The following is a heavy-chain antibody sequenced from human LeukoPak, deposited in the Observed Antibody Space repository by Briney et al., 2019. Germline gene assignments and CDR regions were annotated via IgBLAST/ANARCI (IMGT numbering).Heavy chain of an antibody. CDR1: GFTFSSYS. CDR2: ISSSSSYI. D-gene: IGHD1-1*01. J-gene: IGHJ4*02. V-gene: IGHV3-21*01. CDR3: AREADWNDVDY. Sequence: GGSLRLSCAASGFTFSSYSMNWVRQSPGKGLEWVSSISSSSSYIYYADSVKGRFTISRDNAKNSLYLQMNSLRAEDTAVYYCAREADWNDVDYWGQGTLVTVSS.